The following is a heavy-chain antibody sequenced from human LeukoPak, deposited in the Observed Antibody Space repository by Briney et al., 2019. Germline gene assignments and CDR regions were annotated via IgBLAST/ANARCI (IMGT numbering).Heavy chain of an antibody. D-gene: IGHD6-13*01. J-gene: IGHJ4*02. CDR3: AKDNIYPYSSSWYVDY. CDR1: GFTFSSYA. Sequence: PGGSLRLSCAASGFTFSSYAMSWVRQAPGKGLEWVSAISGSGGSTYYADPVKGRFTISRGNSKNTLYLQMNSLRAEDTAVYYCAKDNIYPYSSSWYVDYWGQGTLVTVSS. V-gene: IGHV3-23*01. CDR2: ISGSGGST.